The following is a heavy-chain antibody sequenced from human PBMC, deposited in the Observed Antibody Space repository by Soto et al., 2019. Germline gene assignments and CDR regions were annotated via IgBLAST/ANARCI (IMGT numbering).Heavy chain of an antibody. V-gene: IGHV1-2*04. CDR2: INPNSGGT. D-gene: IGHD3-3*01. CDR3: ARDRNRQRSYYDFWSGSQGPFDY. CDR1: GYTFTGYY. Sequence: ASVKVSCKASGYTFTGYYMHWVRQAPGQGLEWMGWINPNSGGTNYAQKFQGWVTMTRDTSISTAYMELSRLRSDDTAVYYCARDRNRQRSYYDFWSGSQGPFDYWGQGTLVTVSS. J-gene: IGHJ4*02.